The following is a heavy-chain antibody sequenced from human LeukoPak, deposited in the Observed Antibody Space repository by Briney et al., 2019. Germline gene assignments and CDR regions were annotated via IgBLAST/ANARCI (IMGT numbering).Heavy chain of an antibody. J-gene: IGHJ5*02. Sequence: SETLSLTCTVSGGSLHNYYWSWIRQPPGKGLEWIGEINHSGSTNYNPSLKSRVTISVDTSKNQFSLKLSSVTAADTAVYYCARRTGTSELNWFDPWGQGTLVTVSS. CDR1: GGSLHNYY. D-gene: IGHD1-1*01. V-gene: IGHV4-34*01. CDR3: ARRTGTSELNWFDP. CDR2: INHSGST.